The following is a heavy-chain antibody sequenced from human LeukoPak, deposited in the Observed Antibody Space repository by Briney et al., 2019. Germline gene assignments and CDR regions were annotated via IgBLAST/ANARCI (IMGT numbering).Heavy chain of an antibody. CDR2: IAHHGNNK. CDR1: GFTFGSSA. V-gene: IGHV3-30*02. D-gene: IGHD2-8*02. CDR3: AKDGSWSCTD. Sequence: AGGSLRLSCAASGFTFGSSAMHWVRQGPGKGLEWVAYIAHHGNNKYYADSVKGRFTISRDNSKRTLYLQMNSLRVDDTAVYYCAKDGSWSCTDWGQGTLVTVSS. J-gene: IGHJ4*02.